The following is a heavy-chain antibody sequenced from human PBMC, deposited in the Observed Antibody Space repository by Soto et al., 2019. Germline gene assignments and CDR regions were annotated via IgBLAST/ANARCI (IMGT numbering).Heavy chain of an antibody. CDR2: IWYDGSNK. V-gene: IGHV3-33*01. CDR1: GFTFSSYG. J-gene: IGHJ3*02. D-gene: IGHD3-10*01. CDR3: ARGHYYGSGSRDAFDI. Sequence: QVQLVESGGGVVQPGRSLRLSCAASGFTFSSYGMHWVRQAPGKGLEWVAVIWYDGSNKYYADSVKGRFTISRDNSKNTLDLQMNSMRAADTALLYCARGHYYGSGSRDAFDIWGQGTIVTVSS.